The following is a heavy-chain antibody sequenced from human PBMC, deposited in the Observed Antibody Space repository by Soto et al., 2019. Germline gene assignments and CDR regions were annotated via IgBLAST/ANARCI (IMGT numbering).Heavy chain of an antibody. J-gene: IGHJ4*02. CDR1: GFSLSTSGVG. Sequence: QITLKESGPTLVKPTQTLTLTCTFSGFSLSTSGVGVGWIRQPPGKALEWLALIYWDADKRYSPSLKSRLTITKDTSKNQVVLTMTNMDPVDTATYYCAPTYYESSASDYWGQGTLVTVSS. CDR3: APTYYESSASDY. D-gene: IGHD3-22*01. V-gene: IGHV2-5*02. CDR2: IYWDADK.